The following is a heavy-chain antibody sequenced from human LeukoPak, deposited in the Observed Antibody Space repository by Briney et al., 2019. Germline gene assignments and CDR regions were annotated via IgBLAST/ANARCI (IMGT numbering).Heavy chain of an antibody. V-gene: IGHV3-33*01. CDR1: GFTFSSYG. J-gene: IGHJ4*02. CDR2: IWYDGSNK. CDR3: VREGVLGTGYTYPD. D-gene: IGHD1-14*01. Sequence: PGGSLRLSCAASGFTFSSYGMHWVRQAPGKGLEWVAIIWYDGSNKYYADSVKGRFTISRDNSKNTLDLHMNSLRAEDTGVYYCVREGVLGTGYTYPDWGQGTLVTVSS.